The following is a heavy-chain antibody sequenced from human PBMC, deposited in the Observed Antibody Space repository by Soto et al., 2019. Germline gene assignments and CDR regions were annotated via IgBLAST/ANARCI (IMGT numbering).Heavy chain of an antibody. Sequence: PSETLSLTGTVSGGSISSYYWSWIRQPPGKGLEWIGYIYYSGSTNYNPSLKSRVTISVDTSKNQFSLKLSSVTAADTAVYYCARDKVVAATPPGYYGMDVWGQGTTVTVSS. V-gene: IGHV4-59*01. CDR1: GGSISSYY. CDR2: IYYSGST. CDR3: ARDKVVAATPPGYYGMDV. J-gene: IGHJ6*02. D-gene: IGHD2-15*01.